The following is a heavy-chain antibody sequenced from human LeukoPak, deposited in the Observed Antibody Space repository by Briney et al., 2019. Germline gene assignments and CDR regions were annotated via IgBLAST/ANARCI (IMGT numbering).Heavy chain of an antibody. CDR3: ARDLIVGATLGWFDP. V-gene: IGHV1-2*06. D-gene: IGHD1-26*01. Sequence: GSSVKVSCKASGGTFSSYAISWVRQAPGQGLEWMGRINPNSGGTNYAQKFQGRVTMTRDTSISTAYMELSRLRSDDTAVYYCARDLIVGATLGWFDPWGQGTLVTVSS. J-gene: IGHJ5*02. CDR1: GGTFSSYA. CDR2: INPNSGGT.